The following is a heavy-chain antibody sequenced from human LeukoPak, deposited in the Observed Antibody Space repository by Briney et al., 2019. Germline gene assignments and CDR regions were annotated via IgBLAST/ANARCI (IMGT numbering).Heavy chain of an antibody. CDR3: ARDRPFYGSGSYYNP. CDR1: GFTFSSYW. V-gene: IGHV3-7*03. CDR2: IKQDGSEK. D-gene: IGHD3-10*01. J-gene: IGHJ5*02. Sequence: PGGSLRLSCAASGFTFSSYWMSWFRQAPVKGLEGVANIKQDGSEKYYVDSVKGRFTISRDNAKNSLYLQMNSLRAEDTAVYYCARDRPFYGSGSYYNPWGQGTLVTVSS.